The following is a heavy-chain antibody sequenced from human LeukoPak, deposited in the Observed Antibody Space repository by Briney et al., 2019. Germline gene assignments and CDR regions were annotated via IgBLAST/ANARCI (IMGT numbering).Heavy chain of an antibody. CDR2: INHSGST. CDR1: GGSFSGYY. CDR3: ARDPSWDTRGFDY. D-gene: IGHD1-26*01. V-gene: IGHV4-34*01. J-gene: IGHJ4*02. Sequence: SETLSLACAVYGGSFSGYYWSRIRQPPGKGLEWIGEINHSGSTNYNPSLKSRVTISVDTSKNQFSLKLSSVTAADTAVYYCARDPSWDTRGFDYWGQGTLVTVSS.